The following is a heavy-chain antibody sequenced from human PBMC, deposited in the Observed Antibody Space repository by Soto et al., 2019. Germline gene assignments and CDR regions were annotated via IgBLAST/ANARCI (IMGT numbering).Heavy chain of an antibody. V-gene: IGHV3-23*01. Sequence: EVQLLESGGGLVQPGGSLRLSCAASGFTFSSYAMSWVRQAPGKGLEWVSAISGSGGSTYYADSVKGRFTISRDNSKTTLYLQMNSLRAEDTAVYYCAKGSEGSGYYGMDVWGQGTTVTVSS. J-gene: IGHJ6*02. CDR3: AKGSEGSGYYGMDV. CDR1: GFTFSSYA. CDR2: ISGSGGST. D-gene: IGHD3-10*01.